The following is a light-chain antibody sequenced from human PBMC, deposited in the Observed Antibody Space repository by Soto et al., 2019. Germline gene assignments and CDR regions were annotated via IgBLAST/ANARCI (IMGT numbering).Light chain of an antibody. Sequence: QSVLTQPASVSGSPGQSITISCTGTSSDVGGYNYVSWYQHHPGKAHKLIIYDVSNRPLGVSNRFSGSKSGNTASLTISGLQPEDEADYYCSSYTTSNTRQIVFGTGTKVTVL. J-gene: IGLJ1*01. CDR1: SSDVGGYNY. CDR2: DVS. V-gene: IGLV2-14*03. CDR3: SSYTTSNTRQIV.